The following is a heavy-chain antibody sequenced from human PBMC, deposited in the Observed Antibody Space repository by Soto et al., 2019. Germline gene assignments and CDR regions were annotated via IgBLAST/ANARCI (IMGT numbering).Heavy chain of an antibody. J-gene: IGHJ4*02. CDR1: GGSISSSNYY. CDR3: ARGLSVAGTSY. D-gene: IGHD6-19*01. Sequence: SETLSLTCTFSGGSISSSNYYLGWIRQPPGKGLEWIGSIYYSGSTYYNPSLKSRVTISVDTSKNQFSLKLSSVTAADTAVYYCARGLSVAGTSYWGQGTLVTVSS. CDR2: IYYSGST. V-gene: IGHV4-39*01.